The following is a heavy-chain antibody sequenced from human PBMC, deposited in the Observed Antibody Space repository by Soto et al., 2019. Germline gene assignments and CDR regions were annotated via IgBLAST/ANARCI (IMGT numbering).Heavy chain of an antibody. V-gene: IGHV3-74*01. CDR3: ARYGGWIDY. D-gene: IGHD6-19*01. J-gene: IGHJ4*02. CDR1: GFTFSSYW. CDR2: INSVGSST. Sequence: EVQLVESGGGLVQPGGSLRLSCAASGFTFSSYWMHWVRQAPGKGLVWVSRINSVGSSTSYADSVKGRFTISRDNAQHSLYLHMNSQRAEDTAVYYCARYGGWIDYWGQGTLVTVSS.